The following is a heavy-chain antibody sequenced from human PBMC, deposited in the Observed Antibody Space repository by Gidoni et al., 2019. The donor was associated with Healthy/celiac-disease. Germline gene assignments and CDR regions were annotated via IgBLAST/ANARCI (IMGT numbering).Heavy chain of an antibody. CDR2: ISYDGSNK. Sequence: QVQLVESVGGVVQPGRSLRLSCAASGFTFSSYGMHLVRKAPGKGLEWVAVISYDGSNKDYADSVKGRFTISRDNSKNTLYLQMNSQRAEDTAVYDCAKDRGSGHGYYFDYWGQGTLVTVSS. CDR1: GFTFSSYG. D-gene: IGHD5-12*01. CDR3: AKDRGSGHGYYFDY. V-gene: IGHV3-30*18. J-gene: IGHJ4*02.